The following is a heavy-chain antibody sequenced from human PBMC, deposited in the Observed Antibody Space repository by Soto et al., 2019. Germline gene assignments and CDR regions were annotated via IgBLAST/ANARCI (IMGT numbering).Heavy chain of an antibody. J-gene: IGHJ5*02. CDR1: GFTFSSYA. D-gene: IGHD1-7*01. Sequence: AGGSLRLSCAASGFTFSSYAMSWVRQAPGKGLEWVSAISGSGGSTYYADSVKGRFTISRDNSKNTLYLQMNSLRAEDTAVYYCAKDRRRITGTIGAWFDPWGQGTLVTVSS. CDR3: AKDRRRITGTIGAWFDP. V-gene: IGHV3-23*01. CDR2: ISGSGGST.